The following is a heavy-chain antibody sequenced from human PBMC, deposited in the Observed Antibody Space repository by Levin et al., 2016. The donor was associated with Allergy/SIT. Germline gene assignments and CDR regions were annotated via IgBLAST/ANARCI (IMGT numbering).Heavy chain of an antibody. D-gene: IGHD4-17*01. J-gene: IGHJ4*02. CDR2: INHSGST. V-gene: IGHV4-34*01. Sequence: WIRQPPGKGLEWIGEINHSGSTNYNPSLKSRVTISVDTSKNQFSLKLSSVTAADTAVYYCARNLRKTTVTIALNRVFDYWGQGTLVTVSS. CDR3: ARNLRKTTVTIALNRVFDY.